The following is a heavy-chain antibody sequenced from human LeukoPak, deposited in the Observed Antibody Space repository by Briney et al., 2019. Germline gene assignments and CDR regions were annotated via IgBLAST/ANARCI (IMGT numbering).Heavy chain of an antibody. V-gene: IGHV1-2*02. Sequence: ASVKVSCKDSGYTLTTYYLHWVRPAPGRGLGWMAWINPNSGGTKYAQKFQGRVTLTRDTSISTAYMELSRLIFDDTAVYYCATDRPSGWSLYWGRGTLVTVSS. CDR3: ATDRPSGWSLY. D-gene: IGHD6-19*01. CDR2: INPNSGGT. CDR1: GYTLTTYY. J-gene: IGHJ4*02.